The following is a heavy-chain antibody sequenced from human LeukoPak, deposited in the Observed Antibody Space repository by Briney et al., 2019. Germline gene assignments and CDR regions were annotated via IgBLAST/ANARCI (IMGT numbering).Heavy chain of an antibody. CDR1: GFTFSSYW. CDR3: ARGMRITMVRGVIPHDY. Sequence: PGGSLRLSCAASGFTFSSYWMHWVRQAPGKGLVWVSRINSDGRSTSYADSVKGRFTISRDNAKNTLYLQMNSLRAEDTAVYYCARGMRITMVRGVIPHDYWGQGTLVTVSS. J-gene: IGHJ4*02. V-gene: IGHV3-74*01. D-gene: IGHD3-10*01. CDR2: INSDGRST.